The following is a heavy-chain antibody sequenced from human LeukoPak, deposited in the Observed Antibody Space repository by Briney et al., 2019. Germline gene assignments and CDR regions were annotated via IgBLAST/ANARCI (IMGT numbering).Heavy chain of an antibody. D-gene: IGHD2-15*01. CDR2: ISGSGGST. Sequence: GGSLRLSCAASGFTFSTYSMAWVRQAPGKGLEWVSAISGSGGSTYYADSVKGRFTISRDNSKNTLYLQMNSLRAEDTAVYYCAREKVGCSGGSCYDRYNWFDPWGQGTLVTVSS. CDR1: GFTFSTYS. CDR3: AREKVGCSGGSCYDRYNWFDP. J-gene: IGHJ5*02. V-gene: IGHV3-23*01.